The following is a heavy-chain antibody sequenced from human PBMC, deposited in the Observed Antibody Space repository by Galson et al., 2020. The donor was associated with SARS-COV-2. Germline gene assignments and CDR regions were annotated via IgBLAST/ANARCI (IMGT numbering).Heavy chain of an antibody. CDR3: ALAVEDYTAPRGHFNR. D-gene: IGHD4-4*01. J-gene: IGHJ2*01. V-gene: IGHV4-31*03. CDR2: IYYSGAT. CDR1: GGSINRGAYY. Sequence: ASETLSLTCTVSGGSINRGAYYWTWIRHHPGKGLEWIGYIYYSGATRYNPSLKTRLSMSLDTSANQFSLSLPSVTAADTAVYYCALAVEDYTAPRGHFNRWGRGKAVTVSS.